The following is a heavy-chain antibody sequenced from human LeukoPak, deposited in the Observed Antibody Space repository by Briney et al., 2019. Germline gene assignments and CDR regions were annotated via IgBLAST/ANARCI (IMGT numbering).Heavy chain of an antibody. CDR2: IDWDDDK. CDR3: ARLRTTMTYNWFDS. CDR1: GFSLSTSGVC. Sequence: SGPTLVNPTQTLTLTCAFSGFSLSTSGVCVSWIRQPPGKALEWLARIDWDDDKYYITSLKTRLTISKDTSKNQVVLTMTSMDPLDTATYYCARLRTTMTYNWFDSWGQGTLVTVSS. V-gene: IGHV2-70*11. J-gene: IGHJ5*01. D-gene: IGHD4-4*01.